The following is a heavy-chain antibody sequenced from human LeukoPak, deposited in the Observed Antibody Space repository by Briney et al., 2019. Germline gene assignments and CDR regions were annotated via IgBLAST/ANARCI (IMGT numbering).Heavy chain of an antibody. CDR3: TTNAAALDY. Sequence: ASVKVSCKASGYTFTSYDINWVRQATGQGLEWMGWMNPTDNGVIYAQKFQGRVAMTRDTSISTAYVEVTRLTSDDTAVYYCTTNAAALDYWGQGTLVTVSS. CDR2: MNPTDNGV. J-gene: IGHJ4*02. CDR1: GYTFTSYD. D-gene: IGHD6-13*01. V-gene: IGHV1-2*02.